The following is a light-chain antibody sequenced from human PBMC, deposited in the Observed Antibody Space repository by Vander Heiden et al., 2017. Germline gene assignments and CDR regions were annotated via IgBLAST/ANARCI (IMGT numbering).Light chain of an antibody. V-gene: IGLV3-21*02. CDR1: NIKSKR. CDR3: QVWDSATDSQV. J-gene: IGLJ1*01. CDR2: DDT. Sequence: SYLLTQPPSVSVAPDQTATVTCGGTNIKSKRVHWYQQRPGQAPLLVLYDDTERPSGIPERFSGSTSGNTATLAIRRVEAGDEADYYCQVWDSATDSQVFGSGTFVTVL.